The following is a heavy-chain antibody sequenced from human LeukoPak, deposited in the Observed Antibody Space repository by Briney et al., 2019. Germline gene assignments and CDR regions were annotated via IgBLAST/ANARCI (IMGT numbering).Heavy chain of an antibody. CDR2: INPNSGGT. CDR1: GYTFTGYY. D-gene: IGHD5-24*01. J-gene: IGHJ6*02. V-gene: IGHV1-2*02. CDR3: ARDPMAAQDYYYYHGMDV. Sequence: ASVKVSCKASGYTFTGYYMHWVRQAPGQGLEWMGWINPNSGGTNYAQKFQGRVTMTRDTSISTAYMELSRLRSDDTAVYYCARDPMAAQDYYYYHGMDVWGQGTTVTVSS.